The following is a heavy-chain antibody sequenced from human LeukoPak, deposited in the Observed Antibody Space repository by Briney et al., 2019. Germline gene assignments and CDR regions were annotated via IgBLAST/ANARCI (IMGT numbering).Heavy chain of an antibody. D-gene: IGHD4-11*01. Sequence: SETLSLTCAVSGDSVSGAFWWSWVRLPPHKGLEWIGEIHHSGSSNYNPSLKSRVIISLDGSKNLLSLELSSVTAADTAVYYCARGGVLWFVATVMPRGYFDYWGQGTLVTVSS. V-gene: IGHV4-4*02. J-gene: IGHJ4*02. CDR1: GDSVSGAFW. CDR2: IHHSGSS. CDR3: ARGGVLWFVATVMPRGYFDY.